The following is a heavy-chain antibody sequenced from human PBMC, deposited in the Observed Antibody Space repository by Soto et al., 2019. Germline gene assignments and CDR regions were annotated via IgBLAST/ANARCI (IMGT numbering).Heavy chain of an antibody. D-gene: IGHD3-22*01. J-gene: IGHJ4*02. Sequence: GGSLRLSCAASGFTFSNYVMCWVRQAPGKGLEWVSAISGSGGSTYYADSVKGRFTISRDNSKNTLYLQMISLRAEDTAVYYCAKDLILPGYYYDSSGYYWGQGT. CDR2: ISGSGGST. CDR3: AKDLILPGYYYDSSGYY. CDR1: GFTFSNYV. V-gene: IGHV3-23*01.